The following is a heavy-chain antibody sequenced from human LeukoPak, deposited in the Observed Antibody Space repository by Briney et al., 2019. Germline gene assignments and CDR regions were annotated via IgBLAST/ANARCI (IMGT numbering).Heavy chain of an antibody. J-gene: IGHJ4*02. CDR3: ARALVSGSYGIHY. CDR1: GYTFTSYD. Sequence: ASVKVSCKASGYTFTSYDINWVRQATGQGLEWMGWISAYNGNTNYAQKLQGRVTMTTDTSTSTAYMELRSLRSDDTAVYYCARALVSGSYGIHYWGQGTLVTVSS. CDR2: ISAYNGNT. D-gene: IGHD1-26*01. V-gene: IGHV1-18*01.